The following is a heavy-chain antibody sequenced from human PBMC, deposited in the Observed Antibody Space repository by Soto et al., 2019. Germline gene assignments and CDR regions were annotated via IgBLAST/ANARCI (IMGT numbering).Heavy chain of an antibody. CDR2: IIPIFGTA. CDR1: GGTFSSYA. Sequence: SVKVSCKASGGTFSSYAISWVRQAPGQGLEWMGGIIPIFGTANYAQKFQGRVTITADESTSTAYMELSSLRSEDTAVYYCARFDCGVDCTIYYYYYGMDVWGQGTTVTVSS. J-gene: IGHJ6*02. CDR3: ARFDCGVDCTIYYYYYGMDV. V-gene: IGHV1-69*13. D-gene: IGHD2-21*02.